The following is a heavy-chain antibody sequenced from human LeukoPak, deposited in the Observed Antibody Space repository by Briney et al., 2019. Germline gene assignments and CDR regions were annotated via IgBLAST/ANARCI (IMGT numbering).Heavy chain of an antibody. CDR1: GDSVSSGSYY. D-gene: IGHD3-10*01. V-gene: IGHV4-61*01. CDR2: IHHSGGT. Sequence: SETLSLTCAVSGDSVSSGSYYWSWIRQPPGKGLEWIAYIHHSGGTNYNPSLKSRVTISVDTSKNQFSLRLSSVTAADTAVYYCARSHFYGSGVDFWGQGTLVTVSS. CDR3: ARSHFYGSGVDF. J-gene: IGHJ4*02.